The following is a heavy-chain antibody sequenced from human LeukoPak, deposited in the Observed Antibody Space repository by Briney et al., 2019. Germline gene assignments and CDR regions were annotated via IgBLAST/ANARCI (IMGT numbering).Heavy chain of an antibody. CDR1: GFTFSDYA. J-gene: IGHJ4*02. Sequence: PGGSLRLSCAASGFTFSDYAMSWVRQAPGKGLEWVSAINSNGGNTFYAESVKGRFTISRDNSKNTLFLQMNSLRAEDTAVYYCAKSDHDLRRGYKRWGQGTLVTVSS. V-gene: IGHV3-23*01. CDR2: INSNGGNT. CDR3: AKSDHDLRRGYKR. D-gene: IGHD3-3*01.